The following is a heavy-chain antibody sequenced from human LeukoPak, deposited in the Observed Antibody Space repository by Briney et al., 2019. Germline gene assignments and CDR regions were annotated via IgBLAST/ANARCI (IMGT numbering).Heavy chain of an antibody. J-gene: IGHJ6*02. CDR2: IIPIFGTA. Sequence: ASVKVSCKACGGTFSSYAISWVRQAPGQGLEWMGGIIPIFGTANYAQKFQGRATITADESTSTAYMELSSLRSEDTAVYYCRSSTSNYYYYGMDVWGQGTTVTVSS. D-gene: IGHD2-2*01. V-gene: IGHV1-69*13. CDR3: RSSTSNYYYYGMDV. CDR1: GGTFSSYA.